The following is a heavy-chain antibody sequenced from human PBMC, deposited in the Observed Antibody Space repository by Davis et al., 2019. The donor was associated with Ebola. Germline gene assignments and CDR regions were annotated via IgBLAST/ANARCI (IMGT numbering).Heavy chain of an antibody. V-gene: IGHV3-30*04. CDR1: GLTVRNHA. CDR3: ATGLIGHGYKFYY. J-gene: IGHJ4*02. Sequence: PGGSLRLSCAASGLTVRNHAMHWVRQAPGKGLEWLAVVSHSQRETFYADSVKGRFTISRDNSKNTLYLQLNSLRVEETAVYYCATGLIGHGYKFYYWGQGALVTVSS. CDR2: VSHSQRET. D-gene: IGHD2-2*02.